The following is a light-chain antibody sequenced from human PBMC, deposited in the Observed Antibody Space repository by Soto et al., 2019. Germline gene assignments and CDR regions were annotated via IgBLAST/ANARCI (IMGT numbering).Light chain of an antibody. CDR2: WAS. Sequence: DIVMTQSPDSLAVSLGERATINCKSSQSVLYSPNNKNYLGWYQQKPRQPPKLLISWASTRESGVPDRFSGSGSVTDFTLTISSLQAEDVAVYYCQQYYSTPRTFGPGTKVEIK. CDR3: QQYYSTPRT. CDR1: QSVLYSPNNKNY. V-gene: IGKV4-1*01. J-gene: IGKJ1*01.